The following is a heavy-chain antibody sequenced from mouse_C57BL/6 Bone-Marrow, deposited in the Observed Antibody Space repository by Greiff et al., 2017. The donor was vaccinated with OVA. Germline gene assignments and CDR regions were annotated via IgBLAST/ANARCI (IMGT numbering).Heavy chain of an antibody. CDR3: AMQSVYY. Sequence: EVMLVESGGGLVKPGGSLKLSCAASGFTFSDYGMHWVRQAPGKGLEWVAYISSGSSTIYYADTVKGRVTISRDNAKNTLFLQMTSLRSEDTAMYYCAMQSVYYWGQGTSVTVSS. J-gene: IGHJ4*01. CDR2: ISSGSSTI. V-gene: IGHV5-17*01. D-gene: IGHD6-1*01. CDR1: GFTFSDYG.